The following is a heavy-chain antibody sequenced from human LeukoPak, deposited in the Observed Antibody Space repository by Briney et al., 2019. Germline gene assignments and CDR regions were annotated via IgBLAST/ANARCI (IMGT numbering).Heavy chain of an antibody. J-gene: IGHJ6*02. CDR1: GGSFSGYY. Sequence: PSETLSLTCVVYGGSFSGYYWSWIRQPPGKGLEWIGEINHSGSTNYNPSLKSRVAISVDTSKNQFSLKLSSVTAADTAVYYCARGRRWSFGFYGMDVWGQGTTVTVSS. V-gene: IGHV4-34*01. D-gene: IGHD3-16*01. CDR2: INHSGST. CDR3: ARGRRWSFGFYGMDV.